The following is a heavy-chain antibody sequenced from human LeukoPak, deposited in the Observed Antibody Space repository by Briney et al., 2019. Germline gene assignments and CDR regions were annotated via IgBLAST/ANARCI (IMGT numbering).Heavy chain of an antibody. V-gene: IGHV4-4*07. D-gene: IGHD3-16*01. CDR1: GDSIKTYY. J-gene: IGHJ4*02. CDR3: ARGKRQDGYVYTRRSTYSFDY. CDR2: INTSENT. Sequence: SETLSLTCTVSGDSIKTYYWSWIRQAAGKGLEWIGRINTSENTKYNSSLKSRVTMSVDTSKNQFSLKLSSVTAADTAVYYCARGKRQDGYVYTRRSTYSFDYWGQGTLVTVSS.